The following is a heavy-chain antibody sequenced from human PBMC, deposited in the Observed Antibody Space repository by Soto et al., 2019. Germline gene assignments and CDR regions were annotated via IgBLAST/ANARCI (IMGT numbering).Heavy chain of an antibody. Sequence: LRLSCAASGFTFSNYGMHWVRQAPGKGLEWVAIISYDGGDKYYTDSVKGRFTISRDNSNSTLYLQMNSLRAEDTAMYYCTKTIYSNYPTYYYYYGLDVWGRGTTVTVSS. CDR1: GFTFSNYG. V-gene: IGHV3-30*18. CDR3: TKTIYSNYPTYYYYYGLDV. CDR2: ISYDGGDK. D-gene: IGHD4-4*01. J-gene: IGHJ6*02.